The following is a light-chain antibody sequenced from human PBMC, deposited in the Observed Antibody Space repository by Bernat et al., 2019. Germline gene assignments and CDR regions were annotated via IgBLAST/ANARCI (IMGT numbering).Light chain of an antibody. J-gene: IGKJ1*01. Sequence: DIEMTQSPATLSVSPGERATLSCRASQSVSTYLAWYQHKPGQAPRLLIYQASNRATGVPARFTGSGAGTEFSLTITSLQPEDVAVYYWQQYTDWRTFGQGTKVEIK. CDR3: QQYTDWRT. CDR1: QSVSTY. CDR2: QAS. V-gene: IGKV3-15*01.